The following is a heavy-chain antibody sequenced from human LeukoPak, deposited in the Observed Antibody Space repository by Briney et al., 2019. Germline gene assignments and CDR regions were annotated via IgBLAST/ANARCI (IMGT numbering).Heavy chain of an antibody. V-gene: IGHV4-4*07. CDR3: ARSTGFYTTYYMDV. CDR2: IRSDGTT. D-gene: IGHD3-22*01. CDR1: GDSMGSYY. J-gene: IGHJ6*03. Sequence: SETLSLACTVSGDSMGSYYWNWLRQPAGKGLEWIGRIRSDGTTYNNPSLESAVTMSVDTSNNHFSLRLSSVTAADTAVYYCARSTGFYTTYYMDVWGKGTTVTVSS.